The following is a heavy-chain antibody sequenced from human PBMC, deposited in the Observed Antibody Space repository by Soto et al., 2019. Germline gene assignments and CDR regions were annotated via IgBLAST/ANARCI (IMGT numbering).Heavy chain of an antibody. CDR2: IYYSGST. J-gene: IGHJ4*02. CDR3: ARQRTSVVTQAYFDV. CDR1: GDSISSYY. Sequence: SETLSLTCTVSGDSISSYYWGWIRQPPGKGLEWIGSIYYSGSTYSNPSLRSRVSMSIDTSKDQFSLKLKSVTAADTALYFCARQRTSVVTQAYFDVWGPGSLVTVSS. D-gene: IGHD2-21*02. V-gene: IGHV4-39*01.